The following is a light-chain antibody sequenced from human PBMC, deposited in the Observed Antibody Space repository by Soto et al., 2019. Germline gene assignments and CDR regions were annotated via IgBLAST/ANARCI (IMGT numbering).Light chain of an antibody. CDR3: SSYGGTSSLVV. CDR2: VVR. V-gene: IGLV2-11*01. Sequence: QSVLTQPRSVSGSPGQSVTISCIGTSSDVGASNYVSWYQHLPGKAPRLVIHVVRYPPSGVPDRFSGSKSGNAASLTFSGLQTEDEADYYCSSYGGTSSLVVFGSGTKVTVL. J-gene: IGLJ1*01. CDR1: SSDVGASNY.